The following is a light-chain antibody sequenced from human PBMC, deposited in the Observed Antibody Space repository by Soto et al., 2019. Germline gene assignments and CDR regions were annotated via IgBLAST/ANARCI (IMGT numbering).Light chain of an antibody. CDR1: QSISSNF. V-gene: IGKV3-20*01. CDR3: QQYGSSPLS. J-gene: IGKJ4*01. CDR2: GAS. Sequence: EIVLTQSPGTLSLSPGERATLSCRASQSISSNFLAWYQHKPGQAPRLLIYGASSRATGIPDRFSGSGSGTDFTLTISRLEPVDFAVYYCQQYGSSPLSFGGGTKMEIK.